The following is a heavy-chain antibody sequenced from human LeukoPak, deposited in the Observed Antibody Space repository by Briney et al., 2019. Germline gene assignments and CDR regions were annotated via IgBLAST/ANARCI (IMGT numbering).Heavy chain of an antibody. D-gene: IGHD6-19*01. J-gene: IGHJ4*02. CDR2: IYYSGST. CDR3: ARDLPLMYSSGPKDY. CDR1: GGSISSSSYY. Sequence: SETLSLTCTVPGGSISSSSYYWGWIRQPPGKGLEWIGSIYYSGSTYYNPSLKSRVTISVDTSKNQFSLKLSSVTAADTAVYYCARDLPLMYSSGPKDYWGQGTLVTVSS. V-gene: IGHV4-39*07.